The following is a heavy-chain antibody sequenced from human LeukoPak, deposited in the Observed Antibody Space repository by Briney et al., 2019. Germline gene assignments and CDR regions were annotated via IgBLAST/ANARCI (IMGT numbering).Heavy chain of an antibody. CDR2: IRYDGSNK. D-gene: IGHD3-22*01. V-gene: IGHV3-30*02. CDR3: AKDYYDSSGHTDYYFDY. Sequence: GGSLRLSCAASGFTFSSYGMHWVRQAPGKGREWVAFIRYDGSNKYYADSVKGRFTISRDNSKNTLYLQMNSLRAEDTAVYYCAKDYYDSSGHTDYYFDYWGQGTLVTVSS. CDR1: GFTFSSYG. J-gene: IGHJ4*02.